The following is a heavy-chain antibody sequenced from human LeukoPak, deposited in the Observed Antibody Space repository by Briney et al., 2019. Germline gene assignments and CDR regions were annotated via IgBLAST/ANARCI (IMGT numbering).Heavy chain of an antibody. CDR1: GGSFSGYY. CDR2: INHSGST. Sequence: KPSETLSLTCAVYGGSFSGYYWSWIRQPPGKGLEWIGEINHSGSTNYNPSLKSRVTISVDTSKNQFSLKLSSVTAADTAVYYCARDSSGFHHDAFDIWGQETMVTVSS. J-gene: IGHJ3*02. V-gene: IGHV4-34*01. CDR3: ARDSSGFHHDAFDI. D-gene: IGHD3-22*01.